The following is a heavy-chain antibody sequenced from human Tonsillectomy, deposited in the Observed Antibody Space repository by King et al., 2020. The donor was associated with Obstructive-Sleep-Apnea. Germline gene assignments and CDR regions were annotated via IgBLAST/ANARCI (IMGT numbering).Heavy chain of an antibody. CDR2: IRNKVNSYTT. V-gene: IGHV3-72*01. J-gene: IGHJ4*02. CDR1: GFSFSDHY. CDR3: ARVRLAYGDFADF. D-gene: IGHD4-17*01. Sequence: QLVQSGGDSVQPGGSLRLSCAASGFSFSDHYMDWVRQAPGKGLEWVSRIRNKVNSYTTEYAASVKGRFTLSRDDSKNSLYLQMNSLKTEDTAVYYCARVRLAYGDFADFWGQGTLVTVSS.